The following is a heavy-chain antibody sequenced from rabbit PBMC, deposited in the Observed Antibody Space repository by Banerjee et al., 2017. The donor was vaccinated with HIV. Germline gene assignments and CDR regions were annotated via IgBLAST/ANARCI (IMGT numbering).Heavy chain of an antibody. V-gene: IGHV1S40*01. J-gene: IGHJ4*01. CDR1: GFDFSSNA. Sequence: QSLEESGGDLVKPGASLTLTCTASGFDFSSNAMCWVRQAPGKGLEWIACIYGGSSDITYYASWAKGRFTISKTSSTTVTLQMTSLTAADTATYFCARGYASAAGYGYGRVFNLWGQGTLVTVS. D-gene: IGHD6-1*01. CDR2: IYGGSSDIT. CDR3: ARGYASAAGYGYGRVFNL.